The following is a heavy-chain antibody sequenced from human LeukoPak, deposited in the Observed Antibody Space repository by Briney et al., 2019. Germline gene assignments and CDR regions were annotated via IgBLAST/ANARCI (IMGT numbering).Heavy chain of an antibody. CDR3: ARQPYYYGSGSLLT. J-gene: IGHJ4*02. Sequence: SETLSLTCAVYGGSFSGYYWSWIRQPPGKGLEWIGEINHSGSTNYNPSLKSRVTISVDTSKNQFSLKLSSVTAADTAVYYCARQPYYYGSGSLLTWGQGTLVTVSS. D-gene: IGHD3-10*01. V-gene: IGHV4-34*01. CDR2: INHSGST. CDR1: GGSFSGYY.